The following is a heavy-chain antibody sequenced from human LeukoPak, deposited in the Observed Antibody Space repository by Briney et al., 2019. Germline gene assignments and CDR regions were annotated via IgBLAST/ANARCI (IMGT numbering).Heavy chain of an antibody. V-gene: IGHV3-15*01. CDR3: TYGYDN. CDR2: IKSESDGGTT. CDR1: GFTFSNDW. D-gene: IGHD5-18*01. Sequence: PGGSLRLSCAASGFTFSNDWMSWVRQAPGKGLEWAGRIKSESDGGTTDYAAPVKGRFTISRDDSKNTLYLQMNSLKSEDTAVYYCTYGYDNWGQGTLVTVSS. J-gene: IGHJ4*02.